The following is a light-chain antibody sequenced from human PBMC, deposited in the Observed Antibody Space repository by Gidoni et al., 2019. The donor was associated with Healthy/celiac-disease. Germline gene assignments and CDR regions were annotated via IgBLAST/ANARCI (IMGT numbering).Light chain of an antibody. Sequence: EIVMMQSPATLSVSPGERATISCRASQSVSSNLAWYQQKPGQAPGLLIYGASTRANGIPARFSGSGSGTEFTLTISSLQSEDFAVYYGQQYNNWWTFGQGTKVEIK. V-gene: IGKV3-15*01. CDR2: GAS. J-gene: IGKJ1*01. CDR1: QSVSSN. CDR3: QQYNNWWT.